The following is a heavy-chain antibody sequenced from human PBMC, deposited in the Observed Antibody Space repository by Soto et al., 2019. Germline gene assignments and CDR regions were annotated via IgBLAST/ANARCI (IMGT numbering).Heavy chain of an antibody. V-gene: IGHV4-59*01. J-gene: IGHJ6*02. D-gene: IGHD2-15*01. CDR3: ARVESGGPGFLVCGMDV. Sequence: QVQLQESGPGLVKPSETLSLTCTVSGGSISSYYWSWIRQPPGKGLEWIGYIYYSGSTNYNPSLKSRVTISVDTSKNQFSLKLSSVTAADTAVYYCARVESGGPGFLVCGMDVWGQGTTVTVSS. CDR1: GGSISSYY. CDR2: IYYSGST.